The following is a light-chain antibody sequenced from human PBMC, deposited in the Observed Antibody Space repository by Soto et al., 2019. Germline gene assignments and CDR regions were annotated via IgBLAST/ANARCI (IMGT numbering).Light chain of an antibody. V-gene: IGKV1-5*03. Sequence: DIQMTQSPSTLSASVGDRVTITCRSSQSISSWLAWYQQKPGKAPKLLIYKASSLESGVPSRFSGSGSGTEFTLTICSLQPDDFATYYGQQYKSYSWTFGQGTQVDIK. J-gene: IGKJ1*01. CDR3: QQYKSYSWT. CDR2: KAS. CDR1: QSISSW.